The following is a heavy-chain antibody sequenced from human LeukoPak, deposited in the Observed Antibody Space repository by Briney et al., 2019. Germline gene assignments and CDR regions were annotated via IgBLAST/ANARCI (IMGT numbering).Heavy chain of an antibody. CDR1: GFTFSDDE. J-gene: IGHJ4*02. CDR3: ARVRASLDY. Sequence: AGGSLRLACAASGFTFSDDEMNWVRQAPGKGLEWVSYISSSGSTRNYADFVKGRFTISRDNAKNSLYLQMNSLRAEDTAVYYCARVRASLDYWGQGTLVTVSS. D-gene: IGHD3-10*01. V-gene: IGHV3-48*03. CDR2: ISSSGSTR.